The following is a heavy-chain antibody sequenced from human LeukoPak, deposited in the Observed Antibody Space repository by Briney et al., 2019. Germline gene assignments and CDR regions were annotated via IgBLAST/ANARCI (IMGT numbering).Heavy chain of an antibody. D-gene: IGHD6-13*01. V-gene: IGHV1-24*01. CDR2: FDPEDGET. Sequence: ASVKVSCKASGYTFTGYYMHWVRQAPGQGLEWMGGFDPEDGETIYAQKFQGRVTMTEDTSTDTAYMELSSLRSEDTAVYYCATGAAAGTPPVYYYYMDVWGKGTTVTVSS. J-gene: IGHJ6*03. CDR3: ATGAAAGTPPVYYYYMDV. CDR1: GYTFTGYY.